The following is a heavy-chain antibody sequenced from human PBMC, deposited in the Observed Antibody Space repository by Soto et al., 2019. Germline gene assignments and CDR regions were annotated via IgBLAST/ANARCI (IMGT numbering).Heavy chain of an antibody. Sequence: QVQLVESGGGVVQPGRSLRLSCAASGFTFSSYGMHWVRQAPGKGLEWVAVISYDGSNTYYADSVKGRFTIARDNSKNSLCLQMNSLRAEDTGGYYCANLAALSYCYWGQGTLVAVSS. J-gene: IGHJ4*02. V-gene: IGHV3-30*18. D-gene: IGHD6-19*01. CDR3: ANLAALSYCY. CDR2: ISYDGSNT. CDR1: GFTFSSYG.